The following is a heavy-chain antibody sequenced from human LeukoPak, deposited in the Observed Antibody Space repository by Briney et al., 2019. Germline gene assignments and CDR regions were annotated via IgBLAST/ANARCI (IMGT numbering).Heavy chain of an antibody. Sequence: SETLSLTCAVYGGSFSGYYWSWLRQPPGKGLEWIGEINHSGSTNYNPSLKSRVTISVDTSKNQFSLKLSSVTAADTAVYYCARKRAPAGTDWFDPWGQGALVTVSS. CDR1: GGSFSGYY. J-gene: IGHJ5*02. CDR3: ARKRAPAGTDWFDP. CDR2: INHSGST. V-gene: IGHV4-34*01. D-gene: IGHD6-13*01.